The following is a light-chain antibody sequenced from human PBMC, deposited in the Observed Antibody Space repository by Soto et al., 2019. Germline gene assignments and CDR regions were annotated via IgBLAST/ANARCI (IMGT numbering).Light chain of an antibody. V-gene: IGKV3-20*01. CDR3: QQYGSSPRT. Sequence: EIVLTQSPGTLSLSPGETATLSCRASQTISNTYLAWYQQKPGQAPRLLIYAASTRATGITGRFSGSGSGTDFTLTVNRLEPEDFAVYYCQQYGSSPRTFGQGTKVEI. CDR2: AAS. CDR1: QTISNTY. J-gene: IGKJ1*01.